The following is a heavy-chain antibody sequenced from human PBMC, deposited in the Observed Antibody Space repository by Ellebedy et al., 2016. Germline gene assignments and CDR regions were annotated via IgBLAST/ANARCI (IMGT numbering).Heavy chain of an antibody. CDR1: GFNFITYD. CDR2: ISASGAGT. J-gene: IGHJ5*02. CDR3: ARELVQVSRYFDRPHGGWLDP. Sequence: GESLKISXAASGFNFITYDMSWVRQAPGQGLEWVSVISASGAGTHYADSVKGRFTVSRDNAKNTLYLQMNSLRGEDTAVYFCARELVQVSRYFDRPHGGWLDPWGRGALVTVSS. D-gene: IGHD3-9*01. V-gene: IGHV3-23*01.